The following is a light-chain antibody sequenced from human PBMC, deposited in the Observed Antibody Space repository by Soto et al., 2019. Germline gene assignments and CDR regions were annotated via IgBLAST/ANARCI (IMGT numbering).Light chain of an antibody. V-gene: IGLV2-23*01. CDR1: SSDVGSYNL. CDR3: CSYAGTNTFV. CDR2: EGN. Sequence: QSALTQPASVSGSPGQSITISCTGTSSDVGSYNLVSWYQQHPGKAPKLMIYEGNKRPSGVSNRFSGSKSANTASLPISGLQTEDEADYYCCSYAGTNTFVFGTGTKLTVL. J-gene: IGLJ1*01.